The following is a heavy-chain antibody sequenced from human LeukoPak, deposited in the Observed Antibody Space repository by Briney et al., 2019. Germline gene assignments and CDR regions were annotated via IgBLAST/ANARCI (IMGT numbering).Heavy chain of an antibody. Sequence: GGSLRLSCAASGFTFSGYEMNWVRQAPGKGLEWVSYISSSDTTIYYADSVKGRFTISRDNAKNSLYPQMNSLRAEDTAVYYCARGSTPIYYYYYMDVWGKGTTVTISS. J-gene: IGHJ6*03. CDR3: ARGSTPIYYYYYMDV. D-gene: IGHD2-15*01. CDR2: ISSSDTTI. CDR1: GFTFSGYE. V-gene: IGHV3-48*03.